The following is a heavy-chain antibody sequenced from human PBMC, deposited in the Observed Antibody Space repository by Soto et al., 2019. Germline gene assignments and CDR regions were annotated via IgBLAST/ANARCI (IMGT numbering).Heavy chain of an antibody. CDR3: AREPEHYNYGMDV. V-gene: IGHV5-51*01. CDR2: IYPGDSDT. J-gene: IGHJ6*02. CDR1: GYSFTSYW. Sequence: GESLKISCKGSGYSFTSYWIGWVRQMPRKGLEWMGIIYPGDSDTRYSPSFQGQVTISADKSISTAYLQWSSLKASDTAMYYCAREPEHYNYGMDVWGQGTTVTVSS.